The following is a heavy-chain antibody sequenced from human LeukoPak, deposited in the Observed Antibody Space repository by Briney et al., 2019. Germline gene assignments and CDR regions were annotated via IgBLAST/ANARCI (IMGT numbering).Heavy chain of an antibody. CDR1: GLTFVSYT. J-gene: IGHJ4*02. V-gene: IGHV3-21*01. Sequence: GGSLRLSCTASGLTFVSYTMSGVRQAPGQGLESVSGITGTSSCIYYADSVKGRFTISRDNAKNSLYLQMNSLRAEDTAVYYCARGERYCDSSGYYYAPDHWGQGTLVTVSS. D-gene: IGHD3-22*01. CDR3: ARGERYCDSSGYYYAPDH. CDR2: ITGTSSCI.